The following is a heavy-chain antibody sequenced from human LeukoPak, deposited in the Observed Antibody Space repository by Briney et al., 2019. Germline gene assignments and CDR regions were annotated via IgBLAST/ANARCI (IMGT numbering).Heavy chain of an antibody. D-gene: IGHD6-13*01. V-gene: IGHV5-51*01. CDR3: ARSKDGYSSSWWIDY. CDR2: IYPGDSDT. J-gene: IGHJ4*02. Sequence: GESLKISCKGSGYSFTSYWIGWVRQMPGKGLEWMGIIYPGDSDTRYSPSFQGQVTISVDESISTAYLQWSSLKASDTAMYYCARSKDGYSSSWWIDYWGQGTLVTVSS. CDR1: GYSFTSYW.